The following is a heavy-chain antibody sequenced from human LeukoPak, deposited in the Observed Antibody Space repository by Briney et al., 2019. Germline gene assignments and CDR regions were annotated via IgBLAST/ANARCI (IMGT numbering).Heavy chain of an antibody. Sequence: GESLKISCKGSGYSFTSYWISWVRQMPGKGLEWMGRIDPSDSYTNYSPSFQGHVTISADKSISTAYLQWSSLKASDTAMYYCARAGGSYYNSQDYYYGMDVWGKGTTVTVSS. J-gene: IGHJ6*04. V-gene: IGHV5-10-1*01. CDR1: GYSFTSYW. CDR3: ARAGGSYYNSQDYYYGMDV. D-gene: IGHD3-10*01. CDR2: IDPSDSYT.